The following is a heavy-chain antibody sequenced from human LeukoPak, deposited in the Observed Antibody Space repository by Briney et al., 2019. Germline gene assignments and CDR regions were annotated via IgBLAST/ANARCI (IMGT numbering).Heavy chain of an antibody. D-gene: IGHD3-22*01. CDR1: GGTFSGYY. CDR2: MYLSGTT. V-gene: IGHV4-34*08. Sequence: SEALSLTCAVYGGTFSGYYCSSIRQPPGKGLEWIGEMYLSGTTHSNPSVKSRVTISIDKSKNQFFLNLSSVTAADTAVYYCAGLVGRYSSGLYYYYFDYWGQGTLVTVSS. CDR3: AGLVGRYSSGLYYYYFDY. J-gene: IGHJ4*02.